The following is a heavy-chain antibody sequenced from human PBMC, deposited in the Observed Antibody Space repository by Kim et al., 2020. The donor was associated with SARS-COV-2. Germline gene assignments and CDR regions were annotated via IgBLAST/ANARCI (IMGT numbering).Heavy chain of an antibody. V-gene: IGHV4-59*13. CDR2: IYYSGST. D-gene: IGHD3-3*01. Sequence: SETLSLTCTVSGGSISSYYCSWIRQPPRQGLEWIGNIYYSGSTNYNPSLSSRVTISIATSKNQFSLKLSSVTAADAAVDDCARVRGSIAIFGVVIHEFDYWGQGTLVTVSS. J-gene: IGHJ4*02. CDR3: ARVRGSIAIFGVVIHEFDY. CDR1: GGSISSYY.